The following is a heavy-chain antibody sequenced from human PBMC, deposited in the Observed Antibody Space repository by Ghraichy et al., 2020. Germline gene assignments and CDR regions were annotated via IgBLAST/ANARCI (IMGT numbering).Heavy chain of an antibody. V-gene: IGHV3-23*01. CDR2: ISRSGGSI. J-gene: IGHJ3*02. CDR1: GFTFSNSG. CDR3: VKDLQSYNGVYDPFDI. D-gene: IGHD3-10*01. Sequence: GGSLRLSCAASGFTFSNSGMTWVRQAPGKGLEWVSGISRSGGSIYYADSVKGRFTISRDNSKSTLYLQMSSLRVEDTAVYYCVKDLQSYNGVYDPFDIWGQGTMVTVSS.